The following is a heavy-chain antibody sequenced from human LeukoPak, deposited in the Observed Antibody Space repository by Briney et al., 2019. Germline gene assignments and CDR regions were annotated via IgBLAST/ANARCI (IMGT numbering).Heavy chain of an antibody. V-gene: IGHV3-74*01. J-gene: IGHJ4*02. Sequence: PGGSLRLSCAASGFTFSNFWMHWVRQAPGKGLVWVALIYGDGSFTRYADSVKGRFTISRDNAKESLYLQMNSLRAEDTALYFCARDKVSVIPALDYWGQGTLVIVSS. D-gene: IGHD2/OR15-2a*01. CDR3: ARDKVSVIPALDY. CDR2: IYGDGSFT. CDR1: GFTFSNFW.